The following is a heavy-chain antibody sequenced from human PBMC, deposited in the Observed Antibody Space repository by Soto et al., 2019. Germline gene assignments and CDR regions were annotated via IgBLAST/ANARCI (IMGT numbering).Heavy chain of an antibody. CDR2: ISHDGTAK. CDR1: GFTVNNFG. Sequence: QVHLVESGGGVVQPGRSLRLSCAASGFTVNNFGMHWVRQAPGKGPEWVAMISHDGTAKYYADTVKGRFTISRDNSKNTLYLQMNNRRTEHTAVYYCAKDVFSGGWYNYVDPGGQGTLVTVSS. CDR3: AKDVFSGGWYNYVDP. J-gene: IGHJ5*02. D-gene: IGHD6-19*01. V-gene: IGHV3-30*18.